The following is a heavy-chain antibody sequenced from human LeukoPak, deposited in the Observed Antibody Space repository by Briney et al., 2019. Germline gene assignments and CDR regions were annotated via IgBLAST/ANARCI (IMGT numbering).Heavy chain of an antibody. CDR2: INPNSGGT. V-gene: IGHV1-2*02. CDR1: GYTFTGYY. D-gene: IGHD5-12*01. J-gene: IGHJ6*02. Sequence: ASVKVSCKASGYTFTGYYMHWVRQAPGQGLEWMGWINPNSGGTNYAQKFQGRVTMTRDTSISTAYMELSRLRSDDTAVYYCARRGRIVTTHYYGMDVWGQGTTVTVSS. CDR3: ARRGRIVTTHYYGMDV.